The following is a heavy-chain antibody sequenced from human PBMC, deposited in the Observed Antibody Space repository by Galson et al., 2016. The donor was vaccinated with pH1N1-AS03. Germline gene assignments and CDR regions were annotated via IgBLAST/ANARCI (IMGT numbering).Heavy chain of an antibody. J-gene: IGHJ6*03. CDR1: GFIFSNYG. CDR3: ARDLSIAAAGDAYYYYYMDV. D-gene: IGHD6-13*01. Sequence: SLRLSCAASGFIFSNYGMHWVRQAPGKGLEGVAVIWYDGSSEYYADSVKGRYTISRDNSKNTLYLQMNSLRAEDTAVYVCARDLSIAAAGDAYYYYYMDVWGKGTTVTVSS. V-gene: IGHV3-33*01. CDR2: IWYDGSSE.